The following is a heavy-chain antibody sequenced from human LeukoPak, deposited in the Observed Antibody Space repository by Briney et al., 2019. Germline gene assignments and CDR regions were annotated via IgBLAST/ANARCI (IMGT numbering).Heavy chain of an antibody. CDR1: GGSISSSSYY. CDR3: ARDTGSGSPLDV. Sequence: SETLSLTCTVSGGSISSSSYYWSWIRQPPGKGLEWIGYIYYSGSTNYNPSLKSRVTISVDTSKNQFSLKLSSVTAADTAVYYCARDTGSGSPLDVWGKGTTVTVSS. CDR2: IYYSGST. V-gene: IGHV4-61*01. D-gene: IGHD3-10*01. J-gene: IGHJ6*04.